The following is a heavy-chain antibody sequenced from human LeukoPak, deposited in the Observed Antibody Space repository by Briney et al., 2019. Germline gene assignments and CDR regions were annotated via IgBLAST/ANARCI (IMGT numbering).Heavy chain of an antibody. CDR2: ISGVGGST. Sequence: GGSLRLSCAASGFTFDDYAMHWVRQAPGKSLEWVSLISGVGGSTYYADSVKGRFTISRDNSKNSLYLQMNSLRTEDTALYYCAKDALVVVEGYYYYGMDVWGQGTTVTVSS. J-gene: IGHJ6*02. CDR1: GFTFDDYA. CDR3: AKDALVVVEGYYYYGMDV. V-gene: IGHV3-43*02. D-gene: IGHD2-15*01.